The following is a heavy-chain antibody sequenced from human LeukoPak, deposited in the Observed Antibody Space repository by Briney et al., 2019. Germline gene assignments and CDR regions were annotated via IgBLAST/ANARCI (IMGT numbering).Heavy chain of an antibody. D-gene: IGHD6-13*01. V-gene: IGHV1-69*13. CDR3: ARDGGMYSSSYMDV. Sequence: SVKVSCKASGGTFSSYAISWVRQAPGQGLEWMGGIIPIFGTANYAQKFQGRVTITADESTSTAYMELSSLRSEDTAVYYCARDGGMYSSSYMDVWGQGTTVTVSS. CDR2: IIPIFGTA. CDR1: GGTFSSYA. J-gene: IGHJ6*02.